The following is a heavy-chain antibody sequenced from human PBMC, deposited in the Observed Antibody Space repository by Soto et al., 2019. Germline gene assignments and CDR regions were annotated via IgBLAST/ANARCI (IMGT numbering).Heavy chain of an antibody. D-gene: IGHD1-7*01. CDR3: ARARIVVSGTIVDF. CDR2: VYLCRHH. V-gene: IGHV4-38-2*02. J-gene: IGHJ4*02. Sequence: SETLSLTCPVSAYSVTRGSCWGWFRPPPEREVECFDSVYLCRHHYHNPPLMSLDTVSIDTSKHQFSLTLTSATAADTAVYYCARARIVVSGTIVDFWGLGTLVTVSS. CDR1: AYSVTRGSC.